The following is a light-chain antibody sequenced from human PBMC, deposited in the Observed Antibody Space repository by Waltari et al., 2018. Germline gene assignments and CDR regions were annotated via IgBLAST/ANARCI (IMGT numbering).Light chain of an antibody. CDR1: RSAVGNYTY. CDR2: EVS. Sequence: QSALTQPPSASGSPGQSVTTPCTGTRSAVGNYTYVSWYQQHPGKAPKRILFEVSKRPSGVPDRFSGSKSGNAASLTVSGLQVDDEADYYCSAYAGSISVFGTGTRVTVL. J-gene: IGLJ1*01. CDR3: SAYAGSISV. V-gene: IGLV2-8*01.